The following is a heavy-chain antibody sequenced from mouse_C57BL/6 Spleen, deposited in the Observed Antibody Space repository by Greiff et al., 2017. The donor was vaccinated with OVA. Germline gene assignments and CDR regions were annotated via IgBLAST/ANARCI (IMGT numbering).Heavy chain of an antibody. J-gene: IGHJ4*01. D-gene: IGHD1-1*01. CDR2: INPGSGGT. CDR1: GYAFTNYL. CDR3: ARRGYYGSSGAMDY. V-gene: IGHV1-54*01. Sequence: VQLQQSGAELVRPGTSVKVSCKASGYAFTNYLIEWVKQRPGQGLEWIGVINPGSGGTNYNEKFKGKATLTADKSSSTAYMQLSSLTSKDSAVYFCARRGYYGSSGAMDYWGQGTSVTVSS.